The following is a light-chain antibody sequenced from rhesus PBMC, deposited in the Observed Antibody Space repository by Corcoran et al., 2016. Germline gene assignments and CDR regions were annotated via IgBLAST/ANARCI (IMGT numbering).Light chain of an antibody. V-gene: IGKV3-17*02. Sequence: IVLTQSPATLSLSPGERATLSCRASQSVNTRLAWYQQKPGQAPRLLMYDSSRGVTGIPVRFSGSGSGTDFTLTMRSLEPEDAAVYFCQQEVNWSRTFGQGTKVEIK. CDR3: QQEVNWSRT. J-gene: IGKJ1*01. CDR2: DSS. CDR1: QSVNTR.